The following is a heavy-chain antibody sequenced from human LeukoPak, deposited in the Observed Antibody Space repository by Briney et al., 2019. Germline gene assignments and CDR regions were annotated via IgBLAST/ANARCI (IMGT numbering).Heavy chain of an antibody. CDR1: GFTFSSYW. J-gene: IGHJ6*03. CDR2: IKQDGSEK. Sequence: GGSLRLSCAASGFTFSSYWMSWVRQAPGKGLEWVANIKQDGSEKYYVDSVKGRFTISRDNAKNSLYLQMNSLRAEDTAVYYCARRHYDYVWGSYRPMGHYYYYYMDVWGKGTTVTISS. CDR3: ARRHYDYVWGSYRPMGHYYYYYMDV. V-gene: IGHV3-7*03. D-gene: IGHD3-16*02.